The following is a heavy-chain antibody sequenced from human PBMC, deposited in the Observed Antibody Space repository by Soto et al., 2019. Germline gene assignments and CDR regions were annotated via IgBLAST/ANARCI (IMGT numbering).Heavy chain of an antibody. CDR3: ARDSAAMVPGFDY. V-gene: IGHV3-7*01. J-gene: IGHJ4*02. CDR2: IKQDGSEK. Sequence: PGGSLRLSCAASGFTFSSYWMSWVRQAPGKGLEWVASIKQDGSEKYYVDSVKGRFTISRDNAKNSLYLQMNSLRAEDTAVYYCARDSAAMVPGFDYWGQGTLGTVSS. CDR1: GFTFSSYW. D-gene: IGHD5-18*01.